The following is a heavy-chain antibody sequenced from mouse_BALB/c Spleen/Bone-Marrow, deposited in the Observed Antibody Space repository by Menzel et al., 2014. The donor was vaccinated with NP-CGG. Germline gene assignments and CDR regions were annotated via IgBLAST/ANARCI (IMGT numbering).Heavy chain of an antibody. CDR3: AGWRDYDAYAMDY. CDR1: GYSFTGYY. CDR2: ISCYNGAT. Sequence: LVKTGASVKISCKASGYSFTGYYMHWVKQRHGKSLEWIGYISCYNGATSFNQKFKGKATFTVDTSSSTAYMQFNNLTSEDSAVYYCAGWRDYDAYAMDYWGQGTSVTVSS. J-gene: IGHJ4*01. D-gene: IGHD2-4*01. V-gene: IGHV1S34*01.